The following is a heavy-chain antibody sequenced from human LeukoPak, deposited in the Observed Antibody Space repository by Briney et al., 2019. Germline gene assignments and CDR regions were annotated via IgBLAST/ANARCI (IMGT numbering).Heavy chain of an antibody. CDR2: INPSGGST. D-gene: IGHD3-3*01. Sequence: GASVTVSCKASGYTFTSYYMHWVRQAPGQGLEWMGIINPSGGSTSYAQKFQGRVTMTRDTSTSTVYMELSSLRSGDTAVYYCARVASDFWSGYAWFDPWGQGTLVTVSS. CDR3: ARVASDFWSGYAWFDP. J-gene: IGHJ5*02. V-gene: IGHV1-46*01. CDR1: GYTFTSYY.